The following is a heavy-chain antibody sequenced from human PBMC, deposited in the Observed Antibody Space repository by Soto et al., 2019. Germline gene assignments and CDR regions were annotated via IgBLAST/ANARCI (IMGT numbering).Heavy chain of an antibody. D-gene: IGHD3-22*01. V-gene: IGHV4-59*01. CDR3: ARDGYDSSGYYYYFDY. J-gene: IGHJ4*02. CDR2: IYYSGST. CDR1: GGSISSYY. Sequence: PSETLSLTCTVSGGSISSYYWSWIRQPPGKGLEWIGYIYYSGSTNYNPSLKSRVTTSVDTSKNQFSLKLSSVTAADTAVYYCARDGYDSSGYYYYFDYWGQGTLVTVSS.